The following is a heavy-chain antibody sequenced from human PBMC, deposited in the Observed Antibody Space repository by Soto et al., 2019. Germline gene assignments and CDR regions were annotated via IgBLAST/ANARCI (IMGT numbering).Heavy chain of an antibody. CDR2: ISGYSGST. CDR3: ARVIITMVRGVNYNWFDP. CDR1: AYTFISYG. Sequence: ASVKVSCKASAYTFISYGISWVREAPGQGLEWMGWISGYSGSTNYAQKFQGRVTMTTDTSTSTAYMELSSLRAEDTAVYYCARVIITMVRGVNYNWFDPWGQETLVTVSS. J-gene: IGHJ5*02. D-gene: IGHD3-10*01. V-gene: IGHV1-18*01.